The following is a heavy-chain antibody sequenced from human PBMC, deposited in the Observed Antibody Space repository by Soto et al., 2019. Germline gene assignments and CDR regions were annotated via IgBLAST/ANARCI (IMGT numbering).Heavy chain of an antibody. V-gene: IGHV4-61*01. J-gene: IGHJ6*02. CDR2: IYYSGST. CDR3: ARGPPSPPYYGMDV. CDR1: GCSVSSGSYY. Sequence: PSETLSLHCAVSGCSVSSGSYYWSWIRQPPGKGLEWIGYIYYSGSTNYNPSLKSRVTISVDTSKNQFSLKLSSVTAADTAVYYCARGPPSPPYYGMDVWGQGTTVTVSS.